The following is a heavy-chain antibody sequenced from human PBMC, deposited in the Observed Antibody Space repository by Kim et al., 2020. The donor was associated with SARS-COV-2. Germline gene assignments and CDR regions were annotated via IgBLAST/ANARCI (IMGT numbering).Heavy chain of an antibody. CDR1: GFTFSSYG. Sequence: GGSLRLSCAASGFTFSSYGMHWVRQAPGKGPEWVAVISYDGSNKYYADSVKGRFTISRDNSKNTLYLQMNSLRAEDTAVYYCAKSSTGGDWYFDLWGRGTLVTVSS. J-gene: IGHJ2*01. V-gene: IGHV3-30*18. CDR3: AKSSTGGDWYFDL. D-gene: IGHD1-26*01. CDR2: ISYDGSNK.